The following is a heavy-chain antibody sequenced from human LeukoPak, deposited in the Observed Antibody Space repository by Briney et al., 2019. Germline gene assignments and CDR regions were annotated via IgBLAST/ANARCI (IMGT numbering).Heavy chain of an antibody. CDR3: AREGDYIDCGGPLNWFDP. Sequence: SETLSLTCTVSGGSISSYYWSWIRQPAGKGLEWIGRIYTSGSTNYNPSLKSRVTMSVDTSKNQFSLKLSSVTAADTAVYYCAREGDYIDCGGPLNWFDPWGQGTLVTVSS. J-gene: IGHJ5*02. CDR1: GGSISSYY. D-gene: IGHD4-23*01. CDR2: IYTSGST. V-gene: IGHV4-4*07.